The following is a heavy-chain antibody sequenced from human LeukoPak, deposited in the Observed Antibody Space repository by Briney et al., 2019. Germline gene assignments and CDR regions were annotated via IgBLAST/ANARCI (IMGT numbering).Heavy chain of an antibody. V-gene: IGHV1-3*03. J-gene: IGHJ4*02. Sequence: AASVKVSCKASGYTFTSYAMHWVRQAPGQRLEWMGWINAGNGNTKYSQEFQGRVTITRDTSASTAYMELSSLRSEDMAVYYCARGGGGGYGLDYWGQGTLVTVSS. CDR3: ARGGGGGYGLDY. CDR2: INAGNGNT. CDR1: GYTFTSYA. D-gene: IGHD3-16*01.